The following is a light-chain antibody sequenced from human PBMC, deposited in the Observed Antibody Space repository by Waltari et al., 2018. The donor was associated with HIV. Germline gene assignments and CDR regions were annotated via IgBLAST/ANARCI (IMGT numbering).Light chain of an antibody. CDR3: SSYTTSNTPYV. CDR2: AVS. V-gene: IGLV2-14*03. CDR1: SSALGGYKY. Sequence: QSALTQPASVSGSPGQSITIPCAGTSSALGGYKYVSWYQQHPGKAPRLMIYAVSNRPSGVSNRFSGSKSGNTASLTISGLQAEDEADYYCSSYTTSNTPYVFGTGTKVTVL. J-gene: IGLJ1*01.